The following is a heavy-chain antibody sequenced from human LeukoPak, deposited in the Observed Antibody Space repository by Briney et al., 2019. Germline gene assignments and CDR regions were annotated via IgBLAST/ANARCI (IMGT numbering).Heavy chain of an antibody. D-gene: IGHD3-22*01. Sequence: ASVTVSCKASGYTFTSYGISWVRQAPGQGLEWMGWISAYNGNTNYAQKLQGRVTMTTDTSTSTAYMEPRSLRSDDTAVYYCARVLSQYYYDSSGYYNWFDPWGQGTLVTVSS. V-gene: IGHV1-18*01. CDR2: ISAYNGNT. CDR1: GYTFTSYG. J-gene: IGHJ5*02. CDR3: ARVLSQYYYDSSGYYNWFDP.